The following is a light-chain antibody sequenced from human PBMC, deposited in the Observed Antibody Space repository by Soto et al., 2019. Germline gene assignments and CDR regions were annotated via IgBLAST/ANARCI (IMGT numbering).Light chain of an antibody. CDR3: SAFTGSSYV. CDR1: SSDVGGNKY. Sequence: QSVLTQPASVSGSPGQSITISCTGTSSDVGGNKYVSWYQQNPGKAPKLMICDVSNRPSGVSNRFSGSKSGNTASLTISGLQAEDEADYYCSAFTGSSYVFGTGTKSPS. J-gene: IGLJ1*01. V-gene: IGLV2-14*01. CDR2: DVS.